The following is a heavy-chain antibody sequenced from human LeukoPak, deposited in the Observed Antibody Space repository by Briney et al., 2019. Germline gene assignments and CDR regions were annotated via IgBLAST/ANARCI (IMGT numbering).Heavy chain of an antibody. Sequence: GGSLRLSCAASGFTFSSYSMNWVRQAPGKGLEWVSSISSSSSYIYYADSVKGRFTISRDNAKNSLYLQMNSLRAEDTAVYYCARGTKRWLPFPLSYYFDYWGQGTLVTVSS. CDR3: ARGTKRWLPFPLSYYFDY. V-gene: IGHV3-21*01. CDR2: ISSSSSYI. CDR1: GFTFSSYS. D-gene: IGHD5-24*01. J-gene: IGHJ4*02.